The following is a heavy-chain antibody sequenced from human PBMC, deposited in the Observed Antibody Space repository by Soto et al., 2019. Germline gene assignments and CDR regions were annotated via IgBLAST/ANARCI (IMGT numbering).Heavy chain of an antibody. V-gene: IGHV6-1*01. CDR1: GDSVSSNSAA. CDR3: AGTRGAGDACDI. CDR2: TYYKSKWYN. Sequence: PSQTLSLTCVISGDSVSSNSAAWHWIRQSPSRGLEWLGRTYYKSKWYNDYGVSVKRRITINPETSKNQFSLHLNSVTPEDTAVYYCAGTRGAGDACDIWGQGTMVTVS. D-gene: IGHD3-10*01. J-gene: IGHJ3*02.